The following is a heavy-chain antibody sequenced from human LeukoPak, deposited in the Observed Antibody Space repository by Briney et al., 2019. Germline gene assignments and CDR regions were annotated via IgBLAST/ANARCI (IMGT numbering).Heavy chain of an antibody. Sequence: ASVKVSCKASGYTFSSYGISWVRQAPGQGLEWMGWISAYNGSTNYAQKLQGRVTMTTDTSTSTAYMELRSLRSDDTAVYYCARNHRPPNPRFDDAFDIWGQGTMVTVSS. J-gene: IGHJ3*02. V-gene: IGHV1-18*01. CDR3: ARNHRPPNPRFDDAFDI. D-gene: IGHD3-10*01. CDR1: GYTFSSYG. CDR2: ISAYNGST.